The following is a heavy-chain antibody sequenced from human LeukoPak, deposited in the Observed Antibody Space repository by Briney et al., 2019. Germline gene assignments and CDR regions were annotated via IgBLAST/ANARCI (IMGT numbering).Heavy chain of an antibody. V-gene: IGHV3-23*01. CDR3: ARDLRGDY. CDR2: ITGSGAT. CDR1: GFTFSSFA. Sequence: GGSLRLSCAASGFTFSSFAMSWVRQAPGKGLEWVSTITGSGATYYADSVRGRFTISRDNAKNSLYLQMNSLRDEDTAVYYCARDLRGDYWGQGTLVTVSS. J-gene: IGHJ4*02.